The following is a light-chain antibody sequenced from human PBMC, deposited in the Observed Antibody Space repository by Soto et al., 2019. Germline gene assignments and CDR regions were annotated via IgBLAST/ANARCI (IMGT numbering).Light chain of an antibody. CDR3: SSYAGSNNVV. J-gene: IGLJ2*01. CDR2: EVS. Sequence: QSALTQPPSASGSPGQSVTISCTGSSSDLGGYSYVSWYQQHPGKAPKLMIYEVSKRPSGVPDRFSGSKSGSTVSLTVSGLQAEDEADYYCSSYAGSNNVVFGGGTKVTVL. V-gene: IGLV2-8*01. CDR1: SSDLGGYSY.